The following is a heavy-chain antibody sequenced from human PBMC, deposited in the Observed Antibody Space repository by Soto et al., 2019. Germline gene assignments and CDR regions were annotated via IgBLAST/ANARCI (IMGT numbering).Heavy chain of an antibody. Sequence: PTGTLSLTCAVYGGCFSGHSWTWIRQSPGKGLEWIGDINHSGRVNYTPSLKSRVTISLDTSKNPFSLTLSAVTAADTAMYYCSTRAYDTNGYYRFDPWGQGTLVTVSS. D-gene: IGHD3-22*01. V-gene: IGHV4-34*01. CDR2: INHSGRV. CDR1: GGCFSGHS. CDR3: STRAYDTNGYYRFDP. J-gene: IGHJ5*01.